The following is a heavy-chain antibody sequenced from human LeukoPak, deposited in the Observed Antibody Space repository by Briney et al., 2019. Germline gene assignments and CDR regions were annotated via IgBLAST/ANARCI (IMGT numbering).Heavy chain of an antibody. D-gene: IGHD6-13*01. CDR1: GGTFSSYA. CDR2: IIPIFGTT. V-gene: IGHV1-69*06. Sequence: ASVKVSCKASGGTFSSYAISWVRQAPGQGLEWKGGIIPIFGTTNYAQKFQDTVTITADKSTSTSYMELSSLRSEDTAVYYCARVVGLTGYSSSWYSGYYYYMDVWGKGTTVTVSS. J-gene: IGHJ6*03. CDR3: ARVVGLTGYSSSWYSGYYYYMDV.